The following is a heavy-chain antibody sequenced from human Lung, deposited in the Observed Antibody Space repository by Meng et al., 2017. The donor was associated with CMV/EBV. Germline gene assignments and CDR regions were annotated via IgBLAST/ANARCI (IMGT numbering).Heavy chain of an antibody. V-gene: IGHV4-4*02. CDR1: GGSISISTW. CDR3: ARDPYATGWAG. CDR2: IYHSGGT. D-gene: IGHD6-19*01. J-gene: IGHJ4*02. Sequence: QMQLPEPGPGLCTPSGTLSLTCAVSGGSISISTWLSWVRQPPGKGLEWIGEIYHSGGTNYNPSLRGRVTISLDKSKNQFSLTLRSVTAADTAVYYCARDPYATGWAGWGQGTLVTVSS.